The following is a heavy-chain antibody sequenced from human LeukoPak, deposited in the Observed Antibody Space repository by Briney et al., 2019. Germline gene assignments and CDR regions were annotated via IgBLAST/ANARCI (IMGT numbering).Heavy chain of an antibody. CDR3: ARDPDGYSGYVEY. CDR2: IYYSGST. V-gene: IGHV4-59*01. D-gene: IGHD1-26*01. Sequence: PSETLSLTCTVSGGSISSYYWSWIRQPPGKGLEWIGYIYYSGSTNYNPSLKSRVTISVDTSKNQFSLKLSSVTAADTAVYYCARDPDGYSGYVEYWGQGTLVTVSS. CDR1: GGSISSYY. J-gene: IGHJ4*02.